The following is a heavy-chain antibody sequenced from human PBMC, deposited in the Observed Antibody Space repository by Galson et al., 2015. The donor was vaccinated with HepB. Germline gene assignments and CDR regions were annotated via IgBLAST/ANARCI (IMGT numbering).Heavy chain of an antibody. Sequence: SLRLSCAASGFTFSDHYMDWVRQAPGKGLEWVDRTRNKANSYTTEYAASVKGRFTISRDDSKNSLYLPMNSLKTEDTAVYYCASHLSSSWNFDYWGQGTLVTVSS. D-gene: IGHD6-13*01. V-gene: IGHV3-72*01. CDR2: TRNKANSYTT. CDR3: ASHLSSSWNFDY. CDR1: GFTFSDHY. J-gene: IGHJ4*02.